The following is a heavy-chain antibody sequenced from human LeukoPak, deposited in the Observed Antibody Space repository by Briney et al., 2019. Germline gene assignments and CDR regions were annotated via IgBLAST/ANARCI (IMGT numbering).Heavy chain of an antibody. CDR1: GFTFSDHY. CDR3: ARAIAVAGTSWYYYGMDV. D-gene: IGHD6-19*01. CDR2: TRNKANSYTT. J-gene: IGHJ6*02. Sequence: GGSLRLSCAASGFTFSDHYMDWVRQAPGKGLEWVGRTRNKANSYTTEYAASVKGRFTISRDDSKNSLYLQMNSLKTEDTAVYYCARAIAVAGTSWYYYGMDVWGQGTTVTVSS. V-gene: IGHV3-72*01.